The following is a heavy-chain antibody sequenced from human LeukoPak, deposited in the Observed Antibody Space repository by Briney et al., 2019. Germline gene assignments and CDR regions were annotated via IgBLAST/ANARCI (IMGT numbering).Heavy chain of an antibody. CDR1: GGTFSSYA. CDR2: IIPIFGTA. J-gene: IGHJ4*02. D-gene: IGHD6-13*01. CDR3: ARGVAAGYDY. Sequence: ASVKVSCKASGGTFSSYAISWVRQAPGQGLEWMGRIIPIFGTANYAQKFQGRVTITTDESTSTAYMELSSLRSDDTAIYYCARGVAAGYDYWGQGTLVTVSS. V-gene: IGHV1-69*05.